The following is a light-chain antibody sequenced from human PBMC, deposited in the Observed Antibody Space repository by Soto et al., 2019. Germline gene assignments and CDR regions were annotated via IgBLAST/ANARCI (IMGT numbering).Light chain of an antibody. V-gene: IGLV2-14*01. J-gene: IGLJ2*01. Sequence: QSALTQPASVSGSPGQSITISCTGTSSDVGGHKYVSWYQHHPGKAPKLMIYEVSNRPSGVSNRFSGSKSGNTASLTISGLQAEDEADYYCSSYTSSTTAVFGGGTQLTVL. CDR1: SSDVGGHKY. CDR2: EVS. CDR3: SSYTSSTTAV.